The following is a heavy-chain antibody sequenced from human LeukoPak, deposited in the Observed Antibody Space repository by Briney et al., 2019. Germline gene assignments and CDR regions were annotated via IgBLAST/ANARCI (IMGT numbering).Heavy chain of an antibody. D-gene: IGHD2-15*01. CDR1: GFTFSSYA. J-gene: IGHJ4*02. CDR2: ISYDGSNK. V-gene: IGHV3-30*04. CDR3: AKRVGDCSDGSCYFPY. Sequence: GGSLRLSCAASGFTFSSYAMHWVRQAPGKGLEWVAVISYDGSNKYYADSVKGRFTISRDNSKNTLYLQMNSLRAEDTAVYYCAKRVGDCSDGSCYFPYCGRGTVVTVSS.